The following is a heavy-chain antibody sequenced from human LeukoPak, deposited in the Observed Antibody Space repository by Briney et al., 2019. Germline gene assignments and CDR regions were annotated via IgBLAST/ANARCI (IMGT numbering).Heavy chain of an antibody. V-gene: IGHV4-59*01. D-gene: IGHD2-2*01. Sequence: PSETLSLTCSVSGGSLTTYYWSWIRAFLGKGLEWIVHVHYRGSPEYNPSLQSRVTISVDTSKNQFSLRLTSVTAADTAVYYWARYSTSWDYWGQGTLVTVSS. CDR3: ARYSTSWDY. J-gene: IGHJ4*02. CDR2: VHYRGSP. CDR1: GGSLTTYY.